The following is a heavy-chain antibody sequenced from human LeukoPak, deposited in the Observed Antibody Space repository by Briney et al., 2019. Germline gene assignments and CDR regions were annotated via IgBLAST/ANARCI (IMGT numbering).Heavy chain of an antibody. V-gene: IGHV3-48*03. CDR2: ISNRGSHI. Sequence: PGGSLRLSCAASGFTFNNYEMNWLRQAPRKGLEWVSYISNRGSHIYYADSVKCRFTISRDNAKNSLYLQINSLRPEHTAVYYCARYLLVVLDYWGQGTLVSVSS. J-gene: IGHJ4*02. CDR3: ARYLLVVLDY. D-gene: IGHD2-15*01. CDR1: GFTFNNYE.